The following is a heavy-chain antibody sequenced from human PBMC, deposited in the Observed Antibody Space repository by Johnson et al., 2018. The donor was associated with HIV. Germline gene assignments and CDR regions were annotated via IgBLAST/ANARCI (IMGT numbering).Heavy chain of an antibody. Sequence: QVQLVESGGGLVQPGGSLTLSCAASAFTFSSYAMHWVRQAPGKGLEWVALISYDGSNKYYADSVKRRSTISRDNSKNTLYLRMNSLRAEDTAVYYCAKDLVVVTARGAFDIWGQGTMVTVSS. D-gene: IGHD2-21*02. V-gene: IGHV3-30-3*01. J-gene: IGHJ3*02. CDR2: ISYDGSNK. CDR3: AKDLVVVTARGAFDI. CDR1: AFTFSSYA.